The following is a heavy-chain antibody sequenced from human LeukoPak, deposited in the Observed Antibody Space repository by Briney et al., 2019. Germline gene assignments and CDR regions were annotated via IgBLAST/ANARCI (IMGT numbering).Heavy chain of an antibody. D-gene: IGHD6-19*01. V-gene: IGHV3-7*03. Sequence: GGSLRLSCAVSGLTFSSSWMDWVRQAPGKGLEWVASINPDGNKKYSADSVKGRFTISRDNAENSLYLQTNSLRAEDTAVYYCAKGRGSGWPYYFDYWGQGTLVSVSS. J-gene: IGHJ4*02. CDR3: AKGRGSGWPYYFDY. CDR2: INPDGNKK. CDR1: GLTFSSSW.